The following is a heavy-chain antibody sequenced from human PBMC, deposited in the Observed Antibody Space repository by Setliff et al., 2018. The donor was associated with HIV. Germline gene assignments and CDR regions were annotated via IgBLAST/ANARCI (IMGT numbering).Heavy chain of an antibody. Sequence: SETLSLTCTVTGGSNSSGGFYWTWIRQHPGKGLEWIGYIYNTGSTYHSPSLESRVTISIDTSKNQFSLKLGSVTAADTAMYYCAREHCSGGSCNGFDIWGQGTMVTVSS. CDR2: IYNTGST. D-gene: IGHD2-15*01. J-gene: IGHJ3*02. CDR1: GGSNSSGGFY. V-gene: IGHV4-31*03. CDR3: AREHCSGGSCNGFDI.